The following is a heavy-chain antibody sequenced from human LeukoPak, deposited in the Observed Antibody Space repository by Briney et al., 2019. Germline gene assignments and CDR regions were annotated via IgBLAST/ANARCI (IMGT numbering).Heavy chain of an antibody. V-gene: IGHV1-18*01. Sequence: ASVKVSCKTSGYTFTYYVISWVRQAPGQGLEWMGWINAYNGNTNDAQKFQGRVTMTTDTSTSTAYMELRSLRSDDTAVYYCARGENSYDYWGQGTLVSVSS. CDR2: INAYNGNT. CDR1: GYTFTYYV. D-gene: IGHD4-23*01. CDR3: ARGENSYDY. J-gene: IGHJ4*02.